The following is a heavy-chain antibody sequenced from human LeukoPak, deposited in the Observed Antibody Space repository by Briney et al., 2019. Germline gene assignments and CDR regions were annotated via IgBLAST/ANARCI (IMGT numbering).Heavy chain of an antibody. J-gene: IGHJ5*01. Sequence: PSETLSLTCSVSGGSISNYYWTWIRQPAGGGLEWIGRLQSTGNNNYNASLKSRVSMSVDTSKNQFSLRLSSVTAADTAVYYCTREMASVVTPASRWLDPWGQGILVTVSS. CDR3: TREMASVVTPASRWLDP. D-gene: IGHD4-23*01. V-gene: IGHV4-4*07. CDR2: LQSTGNN. CDR1: GGSISNYY.